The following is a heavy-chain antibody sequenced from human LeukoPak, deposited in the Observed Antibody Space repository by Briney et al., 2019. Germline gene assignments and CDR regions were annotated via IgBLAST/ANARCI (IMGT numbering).Heavy chain of an antibody. CDR1: GFTFSSYA. CDR2: ISYDGSNK. J-gene: IGHJ4*02. Sequence: GGSLRLSCAASGFTFSSYAMHWVRQAPGKGLEWVAVISYDGSNKYYADSVKGRFTISRDNSKNTLYLQMNSLRAEDTAVYYCARVRLRRVVVPAARGVWGQGTLVTVSS. D-gene: IGHD2-2*01. V-gene: IGHV3-30-3*01. CDR3: ARVRLRRVVVPAARGV.